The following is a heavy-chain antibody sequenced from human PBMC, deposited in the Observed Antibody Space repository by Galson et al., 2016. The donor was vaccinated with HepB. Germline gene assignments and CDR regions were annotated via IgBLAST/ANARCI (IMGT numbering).Heavy chain of an antibody. D-gene: IGHD6-19*01. Sequence: SETLSLTCTVSGGSISSYYWNWIRQPPGKGLEWIGYIYYSGSTNYNPSLKSRVTISVDTSKNQFSLKLSSVTAADTTVYYYARARYSSGLYNWFDPWGQGTLVTVSS. CDR3: ARARYSSGLYNWFDP. CDR1: GGSISSYY. CDR2: IYYSGST. J-gene: IGHJ5*02. V-gene: IGHV4-59*01.